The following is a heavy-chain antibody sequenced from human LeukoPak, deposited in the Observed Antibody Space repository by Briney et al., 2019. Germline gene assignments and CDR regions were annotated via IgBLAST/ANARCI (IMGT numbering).Heavy chain of an antibody. CDR3: ARLVYSSSWYVPFDY. Sequence: ASVKVSCKASGYTFTGYYMHWVRQAPGQGLEWMGWISAYNGNTNYAQKLQGRVTMTTDTSTSTAYMELRSLRSDDTAVYYCARLVYSSSWYVPFDYWGQGTLVTVSS. D-gene: IGHD6-13*01. CDR1: GYTFTGYY. CDR2: ISAYNGNT. J-gene: IGHJ4*02. V-gene: IGHV1-18*04.